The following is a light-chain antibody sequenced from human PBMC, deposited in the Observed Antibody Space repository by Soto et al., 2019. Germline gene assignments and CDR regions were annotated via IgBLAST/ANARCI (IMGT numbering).Light chain of an antibody. J-gene: IGKJ1*01. Sequence: DIQMTQSLSTLSAYVGDRVTITCRASQSISSWLAWYQQKPGKAPKLLIYDASSLESGVPSRFSGSGSGTEFTLTISSLQPDDFATYYCQQYNSYSGTFGQGTKVDIK. V-gene: IGKV1-5*01. CDR1: QSISSW. CDR3: QQYNSYSGT. CDR2: DAS.